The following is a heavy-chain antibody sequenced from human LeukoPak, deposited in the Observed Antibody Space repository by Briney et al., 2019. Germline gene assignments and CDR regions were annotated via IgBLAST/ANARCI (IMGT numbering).Heavy chain of an antibody. CDR1: GGSISSYY. D-gene: IGHD3-22*01. CDR2: IHTSGST. J-gene: IGHJ4*02. CDR3: ARDVYYYDSSGYSNFDY. V-gene: IGHV4-4*07. Sequence: PSETLSLTCTVSGGSISSYYWSWIRQPAGKGLEWIGRIHTSGSTNYNPSLKSRVTMSVDTSKNQFSLKLSSVTAADTAVYYCARDVYYYDSSGYSNFDYWGQGTLVTVSS.